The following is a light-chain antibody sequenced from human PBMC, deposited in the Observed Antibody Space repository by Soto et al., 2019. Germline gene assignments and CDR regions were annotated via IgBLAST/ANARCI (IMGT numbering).Light chain of an antibody. CDR3: QQRSNWPLT. CDR2: DAS. V-gene: IGKV3-11*01. J-gene: IGKJ4*01. CDR1: QSVSSY. Sequence: EIVLTQSPATLSLSPGEIATLSFSASQSVSSYLAWYQQKPGQAPRLLIYDASNRATDIPARFSGSGSGTDFTLTISSLEPEDFAVYYCQQRSNWPLTFGGGTKVDIK.